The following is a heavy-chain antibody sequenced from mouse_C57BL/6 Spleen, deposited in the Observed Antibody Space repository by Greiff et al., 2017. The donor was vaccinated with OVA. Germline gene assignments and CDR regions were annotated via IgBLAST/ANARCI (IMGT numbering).Heavy chain of an antibody. Sequence: QVQLQQPGAELVKPGASVKMSCKASGYTFTSYWITWVKQRPGQGLEWIGDIYPGSGSTNYNEKFKSKATLTVDTSSSTAYMQLSSLTSEDSAVYYCARKDALLFYAMDYWGQGTSVTVSS. J-gene: IGHJ4*01. V-gene: IGHV1-55*01. CDR1: GYTFTSYW. D-gene: IGHD2-10*01. CDR2: IYPGSGST. CDR3: ARKDALLFYAMDY.